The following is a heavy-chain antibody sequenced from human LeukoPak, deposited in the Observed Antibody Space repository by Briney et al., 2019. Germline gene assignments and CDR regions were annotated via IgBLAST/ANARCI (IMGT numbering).Heavy chain of an antibody. Sequence: SETLSLTCTVSGGSISSYYWSWIRQPPGKGLEWIGYISYSGSTNYNPSLKGRVTISVDTSKNQFSPKLSSVTAADTAVYYCARYVWGSYPTFEDYWGQGTLVTVSS. CDR3: ARYVWGSYPTFEDY. D-gene: IGHD3-16*02. V-gene: IGHV4-59*01. CDR1: GGSISSYY. J-gene: IGHJ4*02. CDR2: ISYSGST.